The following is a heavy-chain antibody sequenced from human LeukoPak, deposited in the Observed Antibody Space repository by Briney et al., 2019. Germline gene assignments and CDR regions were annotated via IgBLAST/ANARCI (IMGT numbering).Heavy chain of an antibody. CDR2: IYSGGST. V-gene: IGHV3-66*01. CDR3: ATTDGYSYGSSYYYYGMDV. CDR1: GLTVSGNY. D-gene: IGHD5-18*01. J-gene: IGHJ6*02. Sequence: GGSLRLSCAASGLTVSGNYMSWVRQAPGKGLEWVSVIYSGGSTYYADSAKGRFTISRDNSKNTLYLQMNSLRAEDTAVYYCATTDGYSYGSSYYYYGMDVWGQGTTVTVSS.